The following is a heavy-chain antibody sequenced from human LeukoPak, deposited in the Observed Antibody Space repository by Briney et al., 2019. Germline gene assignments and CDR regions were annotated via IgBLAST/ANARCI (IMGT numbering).Heavy chain of an antibody. J-gene: IGHJ4*02. D-gene: IGHD3-10*01. CDR2: LRGNDDT. Sequence: GGSLRLSCVASGFSFSSYAMSWVRRAPARGLEWVSSLRGNDDTFYADSVKGRFTLSRDQSRNTVYLQLNSLTVDDTPVYYCAKARCVSDAVAVLWGEGTLVTVSS. CDR3: AKARCVSDAVAVL. V-gene: IGHV3-23*01. CDR1: GFSFSSYA.